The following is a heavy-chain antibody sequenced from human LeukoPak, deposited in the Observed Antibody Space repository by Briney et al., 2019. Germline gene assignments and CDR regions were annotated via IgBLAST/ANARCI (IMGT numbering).Heavy chain of an antibody. CDR1: GGSISSYY. Sequence: PSETLSLTCTVSGGSISSYYRSWIRRPPGKGLEWIGYIYYSGSTNYNPSLKSRVTISVDTSKNQFSLKLSSVTAADTAVYYCAVRGYSYGSDYWGQGTLVTVSS. V-gene: IGHV4-59*08. CDR3: AVRGYSYGSDY. D-gene: IGHD5-18*01. J-gene: IGHJ4*02. CDR2: IYYSGST.